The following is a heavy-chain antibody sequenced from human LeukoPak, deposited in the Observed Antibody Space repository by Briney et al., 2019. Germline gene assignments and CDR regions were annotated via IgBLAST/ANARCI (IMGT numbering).Heavy chain of an antibody. CDR1: GGSISSYY. J-gene: IGHJ4*02. Sequence: KPSETLSLTCTVSGGSISSYYWSWIRQPAGKGLEWIGRIYTSGSTNYNPSLKSRVTMSVDTSKNQFSLKLSSVTAADTAVYYCAGVYYYGSGSSLCYFDYWGQGTLVTVSS. CDR3: AGVYYYGSGSSLCYFDY. V-gene: IGHV4-4*07. CDR2: IYTSGST. D-gene: IGHD3-10*01.